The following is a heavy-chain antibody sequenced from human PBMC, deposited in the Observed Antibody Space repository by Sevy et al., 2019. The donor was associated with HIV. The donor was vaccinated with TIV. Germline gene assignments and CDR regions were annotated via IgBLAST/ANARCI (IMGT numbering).Heavy chain of an antibody. CDR1: GGTFSSYA. CDR3: ARAVGSLWFGELFSNYYCHYYMDV. CDR2: IIPIFGTA. V-gene: IGHV1-69*06. D-gene: IGHD3-10*01. Sequence: ASVKVSCKASGGTFSSYAISWVRQAPGQGLEWMGGIIPIFGTANYAQKFQGRVTITADKSTSTAYMELSSLRSEDTAVYYCARAVGSLWFGELFSNYYCHYYMDVWGKGTTVTVSS. J-gene: IGHJ6*03.